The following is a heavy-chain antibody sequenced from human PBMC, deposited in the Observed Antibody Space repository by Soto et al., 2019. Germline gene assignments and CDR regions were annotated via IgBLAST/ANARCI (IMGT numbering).Heavy chain of an antibody. CDR3: AKSPYTSGSYCFMDV. CDR2: ISGSGGRT. D-gene: IGHD6-19*01. J-gene: IGHJ6*03. Sequence: GGSLRLSCAASGFTFSSYAMAWVRQAPGKGLEWVSVISGSGGRTYYADSVKGRFVISRDNSKNTLYLQMNSLRAEDTAVYYCAKSPYTSGSYCFMDVWGKGTTVTVSS. CDR1: GFTFSSYA. V-gene: IGHV3-23*01.